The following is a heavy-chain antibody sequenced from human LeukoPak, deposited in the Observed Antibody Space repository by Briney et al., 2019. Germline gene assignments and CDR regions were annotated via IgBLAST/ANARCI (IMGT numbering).Heavy chain of an antibody. D-gene: IGHD6-6*01. J-gene: IGHJ5*02. V-gene: IGHV1-2*02. CDR3: AGLSNVAARPGWFDP. CDR2: INPKSGGT. Sequence: ASVKVSCKPSTHTFTDYYVHWVRQAPGQGLEWMGWINPKSGGTKFAQKFQGRVTMTGDTSISTVYMEMSRLRSDDTAIYYCAGLSNVAARPGWFDPWGQGTLVTVSS. CDR1: THTFTDYY.